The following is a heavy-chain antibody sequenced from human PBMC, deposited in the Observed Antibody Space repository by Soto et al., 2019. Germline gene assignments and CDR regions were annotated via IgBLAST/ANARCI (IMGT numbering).Heavy chain of an antibody. CDR3: AKGSSTSRPYYFDS. Sequence: EVQLLESGGGLVQPGGSLRLSCAASGFTFSNYAMSWVRQAPGKGLEWFSAITGTGADTYHADSVKARVTISRDNSKKTLFLQMNRLSAEDKAIYYCAKGSSTSRPYYFDSWGRGCLVSVSS. CDR1: GFTFSNYA. J-gene: IGHJ4*02. CDR2: ITGTGADT. D-gene: IGHD2-2*01. V-gene: IGHV3-23*01.